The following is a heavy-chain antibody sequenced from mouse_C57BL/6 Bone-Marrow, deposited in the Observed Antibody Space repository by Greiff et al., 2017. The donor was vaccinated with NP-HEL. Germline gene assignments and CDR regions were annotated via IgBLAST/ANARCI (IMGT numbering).Heavy chain of an antibody. CDR3: ARPRGNYFYAMDY. V-gene: IGHV5-12*01. D-gene: IGHD2-1*01. Sequence: LQQSGGGLVQPGGSLKLSCAASGFTFSDYYMYWVRQTPEKRLEWVAYISNGGGSTYYPDTVKGRFTISRDNAKNTLYLQMSRLKSEDTAMYYCARPRGNYFYAMDYWGQGTSVTVSS. J-gene: IGHJ4*01. CDR2: ISNGGGST. CDR1: GFTFSDYY.